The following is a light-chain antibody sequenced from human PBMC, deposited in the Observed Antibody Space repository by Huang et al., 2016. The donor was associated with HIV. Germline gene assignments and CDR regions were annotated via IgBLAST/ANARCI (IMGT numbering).Light chain of an antibody. CDR1: QSLNNY. J-gene: IGKJ2*01. CDR2: DIS. V-gene: IGKV3-11*01. Sequence: EIVLTQSPATLSLSPGERATLSCRASQSLNNYLGWYQQKPGQPPRLVIYDISNRATGIPARFSGGGSGTDFTLTISSLEPEDCAVYYCHHRSGWPRTFGQGTKLEI. CDR3: HHRSGWPRT.